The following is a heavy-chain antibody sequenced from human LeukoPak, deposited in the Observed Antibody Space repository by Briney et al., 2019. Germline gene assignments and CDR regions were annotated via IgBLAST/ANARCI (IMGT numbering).Heavy chain of an antibody. Sequence: GASVKVSCKASGYTFTGYYIHWVRQAPGQGLEWMGWVNPDSGGTNCAQKFQGRVTMTRDTSISTAYMELSRLRSDDTAVYYCARRVDYYDSSGYYYFHWGQGTLVTVSS. CDR2: VNPDSGGT. D-gene: IGHD3-22*01. J-gene: IGHJ1*01. V-gene: IGHV1-2*02. CDR3: ARRVDYYDSSGYYYFH. CDR1: GYTFTGYY.